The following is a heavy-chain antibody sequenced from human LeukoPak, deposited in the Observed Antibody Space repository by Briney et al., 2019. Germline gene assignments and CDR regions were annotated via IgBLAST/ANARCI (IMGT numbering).Heavy chain of an antibody. J-gene: IGHJ3*02. D-gene: IGHD3-10*01. CDR3: PKVLGGSGNYQYLAFDI. V-gene: IGHV3-30*02. CDR2: IRYDGSNK. Sequence: GGSLRLSCAASGFTFSSYGMHWVRQAPGKGLEWVAFIRYDGSNKYYADSVKGRFTISRDNSKNTLYLQMNSLRTEDTAVYFCPKVLGGSGNYQYLAFDIWGQGTMVTVSP. CDR1: GFTFSSYG.